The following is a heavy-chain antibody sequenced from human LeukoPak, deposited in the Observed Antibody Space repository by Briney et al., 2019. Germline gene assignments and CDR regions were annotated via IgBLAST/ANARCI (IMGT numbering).Heavy chain of an antibody. Sequence: GGSLRLSCAVSGFTVSSNYMSWVRQAPGKGLEWVSVLYSGGNTYYADSVKGRFTISRDNSKNSLYLQMNSLRAEDTAVYYCARDWTYSSSWSIAAANWYYGMDVWGQGTTVTVSS. CDR2: LYSGGNT. D-gene: IGHD6-13*01. V-gene: IGHV3-53*01. J-gene: IGHJ6*02. CDR3: ARDWTYSSSWSIAAANWYYGMDV. CDR1: GFTVSSNY.